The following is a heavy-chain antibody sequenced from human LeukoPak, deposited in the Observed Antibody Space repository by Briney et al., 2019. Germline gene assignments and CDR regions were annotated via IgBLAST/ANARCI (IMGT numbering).Heavy chain of an antibody. CDR1: GFTFSSYA. J-gene: IGHJ4*02. CDR2: ISSSSSTI. Sequence: GGSLRLSCAASGFTFSSYAMNWVRQAPGKGLEWVSYISSSSSTIYYADSVKGRFTISRDNAKNSLYLQMNGLRAEDTAVYYCAKGYTEGGFDYWGQGTLVTVSS. V-gene: IGHV3-48*04. D-gene: IGHD2-2*02. CDR3: AKGYTEGGFDY.